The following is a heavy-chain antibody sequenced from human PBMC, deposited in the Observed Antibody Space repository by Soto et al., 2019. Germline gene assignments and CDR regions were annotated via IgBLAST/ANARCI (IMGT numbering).Heavy chain of an antibody. J-gene: IGHJ4*02. V-gene: IGHV1-69*13. CDR3: ARGGRTYYYDSSGYYRFDY. D-gene: IGHD3-22*01. CDR2: IIPIFGTA. CDR1: GGTFSSYA. Sequence: SVKVSCKASGGTFSSYAISWVRQAPGQGLEWMGGIIPIFGTANYAQKFQGRVTITADESTSTAYMELSSLRSEDTAVYYCARGGRTYYYDSSGYYRFDYWGQGTLVTVSS.